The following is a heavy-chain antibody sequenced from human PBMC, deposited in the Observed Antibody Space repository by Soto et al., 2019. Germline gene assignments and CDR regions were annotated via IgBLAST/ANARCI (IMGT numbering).Heavy chain of an antibody. J-gene: IGHJ3*02. CDR3: AIHYCSGGSCYHGPGAFDI. Sequence: PGGSLRLACAASGFTFSSYGMHWVRQAPGKGLEWVAVISYDGSNKYYADSVKGRFTISRDNSKNTLYLQMNSLRAEDTAVYYCAIHYCSGGSCYHGPGAFDIWGQGTMVTVSS. CDR2: ISYDGSNK. V-gene: IGHV3-30*03. D-gene: IGHD2-15*01. CDR1: GFTFSSYG.